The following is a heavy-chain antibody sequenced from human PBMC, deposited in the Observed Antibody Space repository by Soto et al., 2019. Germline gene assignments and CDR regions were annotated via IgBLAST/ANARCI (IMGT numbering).Heavy chain of an antibody. CDR2: ISPDGDDT. J-gene: IGHJ4*02. CDR3: AARIIADNDY. Sequence: PGGSLGLSCAASGVIFWRCAMHWVRQAPGKGLEFISAISPDGDDTYYGTSGRGRFTISRDNSRDTLYLQMGSLRAEDMAVYYCAARIIADNDYWGQGTLVTVSS. V-gene: IGHV3-64*01. D-gene: IGHD1-20*01. CDR1: GVIFWRCA.